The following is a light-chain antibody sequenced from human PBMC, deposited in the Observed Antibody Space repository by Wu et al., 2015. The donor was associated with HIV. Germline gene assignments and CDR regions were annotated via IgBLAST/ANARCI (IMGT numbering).Light chain of an antibody. CDR3: QQTYSTPKT. CDR1: QSISSD. CDR2: AAS. J-gene: IGKJ1*01. Sequence: DIQMTQSPSSLSASVGDRVTITCRASQSISSDLKWYQQKPGAAPKFLIYAASSLQSGVPSRFSGSGSGTDFTLTISTLQPEDFATYYCQQTYSTPKTFGQGTKVEIK. V-gene: IGKV1-39*01.